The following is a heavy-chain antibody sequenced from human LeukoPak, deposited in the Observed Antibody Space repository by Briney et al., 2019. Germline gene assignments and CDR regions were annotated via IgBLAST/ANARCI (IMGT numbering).Heavy chain of an antibody. CDR1: GFTVSINY. J-gene: IGHJ4*02. CDR2: IYNDGNT. Sequence: PGGSLRLSCAASGFTVSINYMNWVRQAPGKGLEWVAVIYNDGNTDYADSVKGRFTISRDNSKNTLYLQMSSLRAEDTAVHYCARDGGSGWSSAFLDHWGQGTLVTVSS. V-gene: IGHV3-53*01. D-gene: IGHD6-19*01. CDR3: ARDGGSGWSSAFLDH.